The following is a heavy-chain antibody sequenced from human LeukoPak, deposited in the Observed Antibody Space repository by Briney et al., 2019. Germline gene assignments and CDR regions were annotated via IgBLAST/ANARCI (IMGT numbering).Heavy chain of an antibody. V-gene: IGHV3-7*01. Sequence: GGSLRLSCAASGFTFSSYWMSWVRQAPGKGLEWVANIKQDGSEKYYVDSVKGRFTISRDNSKNTLYLQMNSLRAEDTAVYHCAKDLATVTTLPDAFDIWGQGTMVTVSS. CDR3: AKDLATVTTLPDAFDI. CDR2: IKQDGSEK. J-gene: IGHJ3*02. D-gene: IGHD4-17*01. CDR1: GFTFSSYW.